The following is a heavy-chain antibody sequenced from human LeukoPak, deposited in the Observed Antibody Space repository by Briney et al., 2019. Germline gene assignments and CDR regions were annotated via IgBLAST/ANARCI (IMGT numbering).Heavy chain of an antibody. CDR2: IKQDGSEK. Sequence: GGSLRLSCAASGFTFSSYWMSWVRQAPGKGLEWVANIKQDGSEKYYVDSVKGRFTISRDNAKNPLYLQMNSLRAEDTAVYYCAREISSYYYGSGSVDYWGQGTLVTVSS. J-gene: IGHJ4*02. V-gene: IGHV3-7*01. CDR3: AREISSYYYGSGSVDY. D-gene: IGHD3-10*01. CDR1: GFTFSSYW.